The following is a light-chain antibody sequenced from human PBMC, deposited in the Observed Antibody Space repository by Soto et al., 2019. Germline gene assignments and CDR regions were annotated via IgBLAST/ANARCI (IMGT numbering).Light chain of an antibody. J-gene: IGKJ1*01. CDR3: QQYNSYWT. CDR2: TAS. Sequence: DIQMTQSASSLSASFGDRVAITCRASQSIGHFLSWFQQRPGKAPKVLIYTASSLESGVPSRFSGIGSGTEFTLTISSLQPDDFATYYCQQYNSYWTFGQGTKVDIK. CDR1: QSIGHF. V-gene: IGKV1-16*01.